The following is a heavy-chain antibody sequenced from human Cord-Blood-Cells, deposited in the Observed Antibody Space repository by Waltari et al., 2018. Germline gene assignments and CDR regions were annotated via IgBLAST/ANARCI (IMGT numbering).Heavy chain of an antibody. J-gene: IGHJ4*02. V-gene: IGHV1-69*01. Sequence: VPLVQSGAEVKKPGSSVKVSCKASGGTFSRYAISWVRQAPGQGLEWMGGIIPIFGTANYAQKFQGRVTITADESTSTAYMELSSLRSEDTAVYYCARDQGGAYCGGDCYFAYWGQGTLVTVSS. CDR1: GGTFSRYA. D-gene: IGHD2-21*02. CDR3: ARDQGGAYCGGDCYFAY. CDR2: IIPIFGTA.